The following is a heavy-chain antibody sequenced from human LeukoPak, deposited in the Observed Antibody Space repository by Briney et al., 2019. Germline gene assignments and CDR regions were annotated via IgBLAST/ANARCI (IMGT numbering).Heavy chain of an antibody. J-gene: IGHJ4*02. CDR1: GYTFIDYC. CDR2: IDPYNGDT. V-gene: IGHV1-2*02. CDR3: ARAGQVSNSGGYDF. Sequence: ASVKVSCKPSGYTFIDYCIHWVRQAPGQGLESLGWIDPYNGDTNYPQKFQGRVTMTRDTSTSTAYMELNRLRSDDTAVYYCARAGQVSNSGGYDFWGLGTLVTVSS. D-gene: IGHD3-22*01.